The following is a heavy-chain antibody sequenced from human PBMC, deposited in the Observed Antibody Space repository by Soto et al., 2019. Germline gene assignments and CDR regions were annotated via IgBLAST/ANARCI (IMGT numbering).Heavy chain of an antibody. D-gene: IGHD3-3*01. Sequence: SETLSLTCAVSGDSISTYYWSWIRQPPGKGLEWIGYFYYSGSTNYNPSLKSRVTISVDTSKTQFSLKLSSVTTADTAVYYCAVGDWSGYPASWGQGTLVTVSS. CDR1: GDSISTYY. CDR3: AVGDWSGYPAS. CDR2: FYYSGST. V-gene: IGHV4-59*01. J-gene: IGHJ5*02.